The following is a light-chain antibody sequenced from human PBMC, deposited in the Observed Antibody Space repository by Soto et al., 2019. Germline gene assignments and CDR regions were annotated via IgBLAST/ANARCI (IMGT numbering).Light chain of an antibody. Sequence: QSALIQPASVSGSPGQSNTISCIGTSSDIGTYNLVSWYQHHPGKAPKLIIYEGSKRSSGYSNRFSGSQSGNTASLTISGLQAEDEADYYCCAYAGYSTFVFGTGTKLTVL. CDR2: EGS. CDR1: SSDIGTYNL. V-gene: IGLV2-23*01. J-gene: IGLJ1*01. CDR3: CAYAGYSTFV.